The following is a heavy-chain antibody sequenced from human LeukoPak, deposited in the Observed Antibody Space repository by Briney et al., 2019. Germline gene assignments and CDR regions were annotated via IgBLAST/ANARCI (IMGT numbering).Heavy chain of an antibody. J-gene: IGHJ3*02. CDR1: GFTFSSYG. CDR2: IWYDGSNK. CDR3: ARGYGDYGGAFDI. V-gene: IGHV3-33*01. D-gene: IGHD4-17*01. Sequence: GGSLRLSCAASGFTFSSYGMHWVRQAPGKGLEWVAVIWYDGSNKYYADSVKGRFTISRDNSKNTLYPQMNSLRAEDTAVYYCARGYGDYGGAFDIWGQGTMVTVSS.